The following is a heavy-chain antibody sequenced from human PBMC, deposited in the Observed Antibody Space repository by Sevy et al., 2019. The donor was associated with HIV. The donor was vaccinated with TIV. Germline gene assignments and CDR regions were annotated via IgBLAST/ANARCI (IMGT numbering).Heavy chain of an antibody. CDR2: IKRKTDGGTK. J-gene: IGHJ3*02. V-gene: IGHV3-15*01. Sequence: GGSLRLSCAASGFTFSNAWMSWVRQAPGKGLEWVGRIKRKTDGGTKDYAAPVKGRFTISRDDSKNTLYLQMNSLKTEDTAVYYCTTVAQFTAFDIWGQGTMVTVSS. CDR1: GFTFSNAW. CDR3: TTVAQFTAFDI.